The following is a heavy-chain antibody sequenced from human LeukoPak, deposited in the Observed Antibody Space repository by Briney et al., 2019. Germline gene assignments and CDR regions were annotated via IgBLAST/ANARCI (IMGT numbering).Heavy chain of an antibody. Sequence: GGSLRLSCAASGFTFSNYAMHWVRQAPGEGLQYVSAISSEGGSTYYADSVKGRFTISRDNSKNTVYLQMNSLRAEDTAVYYCSPQLPLDVWGKGTTVTVSS. CDR1: GFTFSNYA. D-gene: IGHD5-24*01. J-gene: IGHJ6*04. V-gene: IGHV3-64*02. CDR3: SPQLPLDV. CDR2: ISSEGGST.